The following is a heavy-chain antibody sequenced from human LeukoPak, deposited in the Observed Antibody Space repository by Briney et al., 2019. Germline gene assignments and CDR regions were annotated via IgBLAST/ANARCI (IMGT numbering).Heavy chain of an antibody. Sequence: SGGSLRLSCAASGFTFSSYEMNWVRQAPGKGLEWVSYISSSGSTIYYADSVKGRFTISRDNSKNTLYLQMNSLRAEDTAVYHCAKAPSRGYDTSGYYSWGQGTLVTVSS. D-gene: IGHD3-22*01. CDR1: GFTFSSYE. J-gene: IGHJ4*02. V-gene: IGHV3-48*03. CDR3: AKAPSRGYDTSGYYS. CDR2: ISSSGSTI.